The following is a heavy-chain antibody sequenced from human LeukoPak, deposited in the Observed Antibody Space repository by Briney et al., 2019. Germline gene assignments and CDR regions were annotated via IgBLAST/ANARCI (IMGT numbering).Heavy chain of an antibody. V-gene: IGHV5-51*01. CDR3: ASLLLGYCTGTTCPFDY. D-gene: IGHD2-8*02. Sequence: GESLKISCQGSGYTFTTYWIVWVRQMPGKRLEWMGLIYPGDSDTRYSPSFQGQVTISADKSINTAYLQWGSLKASDTAMYYCASLLLGYCTGTTCPFDYWGQGTLVTVSS. CDR2: IYPGDSDT. CDR1: GYTFTTYW. J-gene: IGHJ4*02.